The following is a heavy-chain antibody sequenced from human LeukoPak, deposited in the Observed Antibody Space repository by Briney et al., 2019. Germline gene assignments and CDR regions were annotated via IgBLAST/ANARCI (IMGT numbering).Heavy chain of an antibody. Sequence: ASVKVSCKASGGTFSSYAISWVRQAPGQGLEWMGRINPNSGGTNYAQKFQARVTMTRDTSISTAYMELSRLRSDDTALYYCARAAYYYDGSGYYLGDWGQGTLVTVSS. V-gene: IGHV1-2*06. CDR2: INPNSGGT. D-gene: IGHD3-22*01. CDR3: ARAAYYYDGSGYYLGD. CDR1: GGTFSSYA. J-gene: IGHJ4*02.